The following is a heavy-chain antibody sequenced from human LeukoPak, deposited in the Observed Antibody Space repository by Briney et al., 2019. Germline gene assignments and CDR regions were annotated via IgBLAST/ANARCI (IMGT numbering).Heavy chain of an antibody. V-gene: IGHV3-7*01. CDR2: IKQDGSEK. CDR1: EFTFNNYW. CDR3: ARVYCSSTSCSP. Sequence: GGSLRLSCAASEFTFNNYWMSWVRQAPGKGLEWVANIKQDGSEKYYVDSVKGRFTISRDNAKDSLYLQMNSLRAEDTAVYYCARVYCSSTSCSPWGQGTLVTVSS. J-gene: IGHJ5*02. D-gene: IGHD2-2*01.